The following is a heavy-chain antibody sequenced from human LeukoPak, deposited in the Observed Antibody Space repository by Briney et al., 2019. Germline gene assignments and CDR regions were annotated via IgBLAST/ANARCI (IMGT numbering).Heavy chain of an antibody. J-gene: IGHJ5*02. CDR1: GYTFTGYY. V-gene: IGHV1-2*02. Sequence: GASVKVSCKASGYTFTGYYMHWVRQAPGQGLEWMGWINPNSGGTNYAQKFQGRVTMTRDTSISTAYMELSRLRSDDTAVYYCARDLGGSGWPPYNWFDPWGQGTLVTVSS. D-gene: IGHD6-19*01. CDR2: INPNSGGT. CDR3: ARDLGGSGWPPYNWFDP.